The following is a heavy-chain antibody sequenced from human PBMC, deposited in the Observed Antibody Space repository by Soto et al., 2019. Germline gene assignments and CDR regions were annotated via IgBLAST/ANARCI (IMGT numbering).Heavy chain of an antibody. CDR1: GCSISSGGYY. Sequence: TLSLTCTVSGCSISSGGYYWSWIRQHPGKGLEWIGYIYYSGSTYYNPSLKSRVTISVDTSKNQFSLKLSSVTAADTAVYYCARSVKDYRDYRDAYDISGQRTIDIVSS. V-gene: IGHV4-31*03. D-gene: IGHD4-17*01. J-gene: IGHJ3*02. CDR2: IYYSGST. CDR3: ARSVKDYRDYRDAYDI.